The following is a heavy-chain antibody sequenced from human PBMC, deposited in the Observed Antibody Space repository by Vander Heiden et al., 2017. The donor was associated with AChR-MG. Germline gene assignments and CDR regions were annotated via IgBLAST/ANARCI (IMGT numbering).Heavy chain of an antibody. J-gene: IGHJ4*02. CDR1: GFTFSSYG. D-gene: IGHD6-19*01. CDR2: IWYDGSNK. Sequence: QVQLVASGGGVVQPGRSLRLSCAASGFTFSSYGMHWVRQAPGKGLEWVAVIWYDGSNKYYADSVKGRFTISRDNSKNTLYLQMNSLRAEDTAVYYCARGRAPYSSGWSTDNYWGQGTLVTVSS. CDR3: ARGRAPYSSGWSTDNY. V-gene: IGHV3-33*01.